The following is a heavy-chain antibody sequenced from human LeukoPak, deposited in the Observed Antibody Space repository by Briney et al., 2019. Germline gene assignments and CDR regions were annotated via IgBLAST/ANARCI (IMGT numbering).Heavy chain of an antibody. Sequence: PSETLSLTCAVYGGSFSSYYWSWIRQPPGKGLEWIGEINHSGSTNYNPSLKSRVTISVDTSKNQFSLKLSSVTAADTAVYYCARAPPNRTYFRPWGQGTLVTVSS. D-gene: IGHD3-10*02. CDR3: ARAPPNRTYFRP. CDR2: INHSGST. CDR1: GGSFSSYY. V-gene: IGHV4-34*01. J-gene: IGHJ5*02.